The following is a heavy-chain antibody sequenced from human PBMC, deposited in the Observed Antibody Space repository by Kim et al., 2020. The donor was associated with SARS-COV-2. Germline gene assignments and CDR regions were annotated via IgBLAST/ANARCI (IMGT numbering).Heavy chain of an antibody. CDR1: GFTFSTYD. V-gene: IGHV3-23*01. CDR2: ITGRDGST. Sequence: GGSLRLSCAASGFTFSTYDISWVRQAPGKGLEWVSAITGRDGSTFYADSVKGRFTISRDNSKNTLFLQLNSLRAEDTALYYCARESSRRADYWGQGTLVT. D-gene: IGHD2-2*01. J-gene: IGHJ4*02. CDR3: ARESSRRADY.